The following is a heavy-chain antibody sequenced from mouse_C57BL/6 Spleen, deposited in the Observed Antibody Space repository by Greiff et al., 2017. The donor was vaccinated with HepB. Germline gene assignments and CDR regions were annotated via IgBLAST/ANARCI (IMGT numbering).Heavy chain of an antibody. CDR2: ISSGSSTI. V-gene: IGHV5-17*01. CDR1: GFTFSDYG. CDR3: ARELLRDWYFDV. D-gene: IGHD1-1*01. J-gene: IGHJ1*03. Sequence: VQLQQSGGGLVKPGGSLKLSCAASGFTFSDYGMHWVRQAPEKGLEWVAYISSGSSTIYYADTVKGRFTISRDNAKNTLFLQMTSLRSEDTAMYYCARELLRDWYFDVWGTGTTVTVSS.